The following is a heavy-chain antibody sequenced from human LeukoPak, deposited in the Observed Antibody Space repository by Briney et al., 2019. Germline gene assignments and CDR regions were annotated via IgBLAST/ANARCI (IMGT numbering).Heavy chain of an antibody. CDR2: IYYSGST. CDR1: GDSITSYY. J-gene: IGHJ4*02. CDR3: ARKQGDY. Sequence: SETLSLTCTVSGDSITSYYWTWIRQPPGKGLEWIGYIYYSGSTNYNPSLKSRVTISVDTSKNQFSLRLSSVTAADTAVYYCARKQGDYWGQGTLVTVSS. D-gene: IGHD1/OR15-1a*01. V-gene: IGHV4-59*01.